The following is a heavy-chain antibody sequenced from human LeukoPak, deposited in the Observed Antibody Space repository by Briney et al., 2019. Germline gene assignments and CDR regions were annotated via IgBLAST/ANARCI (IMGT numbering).Heavy chain of an antibody. Sequence: PSETLSLTCTVSGGSISIYYWNWIRQPAGKGLEWIGRIYYSGSTYYNPSLKSRVTISVDTSKNQFSLKLSSVTAADTAVYYCARRARYEGYTDCWGQGTLVTVSS. CDR1: GGSISIYY. CDR3: ARRARYEGYTDC. J-gene: IGHJ4*02. D-gene: IGHD5-24*01. CDR2: IYYSGST. V-gene: IGHV4-59*05.